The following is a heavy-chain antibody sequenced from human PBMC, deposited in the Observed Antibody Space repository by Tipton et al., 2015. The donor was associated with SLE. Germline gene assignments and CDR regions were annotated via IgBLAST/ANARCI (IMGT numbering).Heavy chain of an antibody. CDR1: GGSISSHY. J-gene: IGHJ5*02. Sequence: TLSLTCTVSGGSISSHYWTWIRQPPGKGLECIGYIYYSGSTNYNPSLKSRVTISVDTSKNQFSLKVSSVTAADTAVYYCATRSLAARSRWFDPWGQGTLVTVSS. D-gene: IGHD6-6*01. CDR2: IYYSGST. V-gene: IGHV4-59*11. CDR3: ATRSLAARSRWFDP.